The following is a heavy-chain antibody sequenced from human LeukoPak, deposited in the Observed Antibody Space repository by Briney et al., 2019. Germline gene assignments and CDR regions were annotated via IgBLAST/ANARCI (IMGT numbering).Heavy chain of an antibody. Sequence: SETLSLTCTVSGGSVSSGSYYWSWIRQPPGKGLEWIGYIYYSGSTNYNPSLKSRVTISVDTSKNQFSLKLSSVTAADTAVYYCARGDVAAAGKRFFDYWGQGTLVTVSS. D-gene: IGHD6-13*01. CDR3: ARGDVAAAGKRFFDY. CDR2: IYYSGST. CDR1: GGSVSSGSYY. J-gene: IGHJ4*02. V-gene: IGHV4-61*01.